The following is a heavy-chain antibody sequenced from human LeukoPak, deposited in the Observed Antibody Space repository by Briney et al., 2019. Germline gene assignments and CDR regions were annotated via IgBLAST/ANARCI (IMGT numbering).Heavy chain of an antibody. V-gene: IGHV6-1*01. CDR2: TYYRSKWYN. D-gene: IGHD6-13*01. Sequence: SQTLSLTCAISGDSVSSNSAAWNWIRQSPSRGLEWLGRTYYRSKWYNDYAVSMKSRITINPDTSKNQVSLQLNSVTSEDTAVYYCARVVTPRYSSTWTWFDPWGKGTLVIVSS. CDR1: GDSVSSNSAA. J-gene: IGHJ5*02. CDR3: ARVVTPRYSSTWTWFDP.